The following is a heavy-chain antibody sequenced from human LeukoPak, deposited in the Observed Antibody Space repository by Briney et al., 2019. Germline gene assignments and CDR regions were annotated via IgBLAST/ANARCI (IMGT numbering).Heavy chain of an antibody. V-gene: IGHV4-34*01. D-gene: IGHD2-2*01. CDR1: GGSFSGYY. Sequence: SETLSLTCAVYGGSFSGYYWSWIRQPPGKGLEWIGEINHSGSTNYNPSLKSRVTISVDTSKNQFSLRLSSVTAADTAVYYCASTNCSSARCYGANWFDPWGQGTLVTVSS. J-gene: IGHJ5*02. CDR3: ASTNCSSARCYGANWFDP. CDR2: INHSGST.